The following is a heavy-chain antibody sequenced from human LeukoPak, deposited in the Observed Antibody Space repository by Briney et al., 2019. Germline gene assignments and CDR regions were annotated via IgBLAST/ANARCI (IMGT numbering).Heavy chain of an antibody. CDR3: ARGASRSFDY. CDR1: GYTFTTYE. V-gene: IGHV1-8*02. J-gene: IGHJ4*02. CDR2: MNPNSGNT. Sequence: ASVKVSCKASGYTFTTYEIHWVRQAPGQGLEWMGWMNPNSGNTAYVQKFQGRVIMTRTTSINTAYMELSGLRSADTAVYYCARGASRSFDYWGQGTLVTVSS.